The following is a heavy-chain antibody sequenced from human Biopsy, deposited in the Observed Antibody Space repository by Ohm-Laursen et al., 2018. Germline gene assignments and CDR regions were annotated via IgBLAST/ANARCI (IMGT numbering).Heavy chain of an antibody. Sequence: SVKVSCKVSGYSLTELSIHWVRQAPGQGLEWMGGFAPENGRIVYSQKFQGRVTMTEDTSTDTAYMELSSLRSEDTAVYYCAADINVWNVNYWGQGTQVTVSS. V-gene: IGHV1-24*01. J-gene: IGHJ4*02. CDR3: AADINVWNVNY. CDR1: GYSLTELS. D-gene: IGHD1-1*01. CDR2: FAPENGRI.